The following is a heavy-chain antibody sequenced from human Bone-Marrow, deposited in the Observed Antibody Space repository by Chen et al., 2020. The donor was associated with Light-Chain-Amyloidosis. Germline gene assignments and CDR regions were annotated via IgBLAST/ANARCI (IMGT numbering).Heavy chain of an antibody. Sequence: QVQLQQWGAGLLKPSETLYLTCAVNGGSFSAYYWSWVRQPPGKGLEWIGEATPTGSTSYNPSGESRVTMSLDISKNQFSLKLTSVTAADTAVYYCARNGHYSIDSWGQGTLVTVSS. V-gene: IGHV4-34*01. CDR3: ARNGHYSIDS. CDR2: ATPTGST. CDR1: GGSFSAYY. J-gene: IGHJ4*02. D-gene: IGHD2-15*01.